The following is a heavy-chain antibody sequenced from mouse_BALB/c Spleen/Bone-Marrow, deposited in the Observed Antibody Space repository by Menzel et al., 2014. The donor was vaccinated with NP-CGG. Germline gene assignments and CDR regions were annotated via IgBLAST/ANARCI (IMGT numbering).Heavy chain of an antibody. J-gene: IGHJ4*01. Sequence: EVKLMESGGGLVQPGGSRKLSCAASGFTFSSFAMHWVRQAPEKGLEWVAYISSGSITIYYADTVKGRFTIPRDNPKNTLFLQMTSPRSEDTAMYYCVRDYGYGAMDYWGQGTSVTVSS. CDR2: ISSGSITI. V-gene: IGHV5-17*02. CDR3: VRDYGYGAMDY. CDR1: GFTFSSFA. D-gene: IGHD1-2*01.